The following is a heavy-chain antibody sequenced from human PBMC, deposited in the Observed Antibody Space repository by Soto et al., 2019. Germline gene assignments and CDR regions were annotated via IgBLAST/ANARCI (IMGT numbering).Heavy chain of an antibody. CDR2: LGGNGFTT. CDR3: AKALRPSLNFFYYMDV. J-gene: IGHJ6*03. V-gene: IGHV3-23*01. CDR1: GFTFGSYA. D-gene: IGHD2-2*01. Sequence: EVQLLESGGGLVQPGGSLRLSCVVSGFTFGSYAMSWVLQAPAKGPEWVAILGGNGFTTYYADSVKGRFTISGDKSTSTLFLQMNSLRADDTGVYYCAKALRPSLNFFYYMDVWGRGTSVTVSS.